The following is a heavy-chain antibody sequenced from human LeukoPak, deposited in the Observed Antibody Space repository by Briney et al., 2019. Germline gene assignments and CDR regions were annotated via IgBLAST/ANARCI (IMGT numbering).Heavy chain of an antibody. CDR1: GFTFDDYA. D-gene: IGHD3-22*01. CDR3: AKDTSSYYDSSGYYGY. Sequence: PGGSLRLSCAASGFTFDDYAMHWVRQAPGKGLEWVSGISWNSGSIGYADSVKGRFTISRDNAKNSLHLQMNSLRAEDTALYYCAKDTSSYYDSSGYYGYWGQGTLVTVSS. CDR2: ISWNSGSI. J-gene: IGHJ4*02. V-gene: IGHV3-9*01.